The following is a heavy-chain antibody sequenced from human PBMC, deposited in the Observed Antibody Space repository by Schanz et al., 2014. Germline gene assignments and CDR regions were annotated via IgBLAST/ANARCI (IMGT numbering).Heavy chain of an antibody. Sequence: EVHLVESGGGLVQPGGSLRLSCAASGFTFSSYAMTWVRQAPGMGLEWVSFIYIGGNTYYADSVKGRFTISRDNSKNTVYIQMNSLRAEDTAVYYCARGGPAYYFDDWGQGTLVTVSS. CDR2: IYIGGNT. CDR1: GFTFSSYA. V-gene: IGHV3-66*01. CDR3: ARGGPAYYFDD. J-gene: IGHJ4*02.